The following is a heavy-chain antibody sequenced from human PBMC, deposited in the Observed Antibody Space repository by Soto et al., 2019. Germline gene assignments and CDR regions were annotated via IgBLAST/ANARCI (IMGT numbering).Heavy chain of an antibody. CDR3: AKGAGSDSGRF. Sequence: EVQLLESGGGLVQPGGSLRLSCAASGFTFSTYDMNWVRQAPGKGLEWVSGISSGGGTTYYADSVKGRFTISRDNSKNTLYLQMNSLRGDDTAVYYCAKGAGSDSGRFWGQGPLLTVSS. V-gene: IGHV3-23*01. CDR2: ISSGGGTT. D-gene: IGHD3-10*01. J-gene: IGHJ4*02. CDR1: GFTFSTYD.